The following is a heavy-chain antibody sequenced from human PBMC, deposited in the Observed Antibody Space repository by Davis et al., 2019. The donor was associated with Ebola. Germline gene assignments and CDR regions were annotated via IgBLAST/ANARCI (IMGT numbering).Heavy chain of an antibody. CDR2: ISGSGGST. Sequence: GESLKISCAASGFTFSSYAMSWVRQDPGKGLEWVSAISGSGGSTYYADSVKGRFTISRDNSKNTLYLQMNSLRAEDTAVYYCARTSTLYFDYWGQGTLVTVSS. CDR3: ARTSTLYFDY. V-gene: IGHV3-23*01. CDR1: GFTFSSYA. D-gene: IGHD5/OR15-5a*01. J-gene: IGHJ4*02.